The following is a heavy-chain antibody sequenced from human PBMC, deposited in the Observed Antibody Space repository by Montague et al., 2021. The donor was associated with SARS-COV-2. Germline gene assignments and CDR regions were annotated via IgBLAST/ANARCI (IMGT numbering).Heavy chain of an antibody. J-gene: IGHJ3*02. CDR3: ARHGRFSVIVNTPRGAFDI. Sequence: SETLSLTCTVSGGSISSYYWSWIRQPPGKGLEWIGYIYFSGSTDYNSALKSRVTTSVDTSKNQFSLRLSSLTAADTAVYYCARHGRFSVIVNTPRGAFDIWGPGTMVTVSS. V-gene: IGHV4-59*08. D-gene: IGHD3-22*01. CDR1: GGSISSYY. CDR2: IYFSGST.